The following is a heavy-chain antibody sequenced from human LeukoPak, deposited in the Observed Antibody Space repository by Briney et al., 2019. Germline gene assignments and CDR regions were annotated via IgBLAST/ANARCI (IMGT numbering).Heavy chain of an antibody. J-gene: IGHJ3*02. V-gene: IGHV3-23*01. D-gene: IGHD1-26*01. CDR3: AKDSAPSGSLGEDAFDI. CDR1: GFTFSSYA. CDR2: ISGSGGST. Sequence: PGGSLRLSCAACGFTFSSYAMSWVRQAPGKGLEWVSAISGSGGSTYYADSVKGRFTISRDNSKNTLYLQMNSLRAEDTAVYYCAKDSAPSGSLGEDAFDIWGQGTMVTVSS.